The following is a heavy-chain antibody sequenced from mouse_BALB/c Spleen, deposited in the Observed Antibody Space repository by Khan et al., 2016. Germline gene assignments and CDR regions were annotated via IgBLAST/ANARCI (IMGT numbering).Heavy chain of an antibody. Sequence: EVKLEESGGGLVQPGGSMKLSCAVTGFTISDAWRDWVRQSPEKGLEWVAEIRSKANNHATYYAESGKGRITISRDDHKSSLYLQMISLRAEDTGLSYCSIVTTYWGQGTLVTVSA. V-gene: IGHV6-6*01. CDR1: GFTISDAW. CDR2: IRSKANNHAT. CDR3: SIVTTY. J-gene: IGHJ3*01. D-gene: IGHD2-12*01.